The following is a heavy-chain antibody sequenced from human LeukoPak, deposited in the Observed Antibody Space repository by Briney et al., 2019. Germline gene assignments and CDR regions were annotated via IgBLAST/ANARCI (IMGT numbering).Heavy chain of an antibody. J-gene: IGHJ6*02. CDR1: GFTFSNYA. Sequence: PGGSLRLSCAASGFTFSNYAMTWVRQAPGRGLEWVSTISGGGGDTYYADSVKGRFTISRDNSKNTLYLQMSSLRAEDTAIHYCAKVPYSDYGSGRPPFMDVWGQGTTVAVSS. CDR2: ISGGGGDT. D-gene: IGHD3-10*01. V-gene: IGHV3-23*01. CDR3: AKVPYSDYGSGRPPFMDV.